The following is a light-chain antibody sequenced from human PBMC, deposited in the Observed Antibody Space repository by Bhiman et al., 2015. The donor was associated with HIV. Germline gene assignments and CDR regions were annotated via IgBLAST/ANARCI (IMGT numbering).Light chain of an antibody. CDR1: SSNIGSNA. CDR3: QSYNNSLSALV. J-gene: IGLJ1*01. CDR2: TNN. Sequence: QSVLTQPPSASGTPGQRVTISCSGSSSNIGSNAVNWYQQLPGTAPKLLIYTNNQRPSGVPDRFSGSKSGTSASLAITGLQAEDEADYFCQSYNNSLSALVFGTGTKVSVL. V-gene: IGLV1-44*01.